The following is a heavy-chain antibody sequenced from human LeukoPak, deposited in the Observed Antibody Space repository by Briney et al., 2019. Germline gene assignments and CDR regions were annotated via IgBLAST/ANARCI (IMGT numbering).Heavy chain of an antibody. CDR3: ASFGAVAGTQRRQPSYAFDI. V-gene: IGHV1-18*01. J-gene: IGHJ3*02. D-gene: IGHD6-19*01. CDR1: GYTFTSYG. CDR2: IGAYMGNT. Sequence: GASVKVSCKASGYTFTSYGISWVRQAPGQGLEWMGGIGAYMGNTNYAQKLQGRVTMTTDTSTSTAYMELRSLRSDDTAVYYCASFGAVAGTQRRQPSYAFDIWGQGTMVTVSS.